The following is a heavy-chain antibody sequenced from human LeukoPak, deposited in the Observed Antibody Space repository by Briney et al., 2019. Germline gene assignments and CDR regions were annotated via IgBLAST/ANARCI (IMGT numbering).Heavy chain of an antibody. D-gene: IGHD6-13*01. Sequence: PGGSLRLSCAVSGFTFNNAWMSWVRQAPGKGLEWVANIKQDGSVKDYVDSVKGRFTISRDNVKNALYLQMNSLRAEDTAVYYCARGRAAAIYYWGQGILVTASS. V-gene: IGHV3-7*01. CDR3: ARGRAAAIYY. J-gene: IGHJ4*02. CDR2: IKQDGSVK. CDR1: GFTFNNAW.